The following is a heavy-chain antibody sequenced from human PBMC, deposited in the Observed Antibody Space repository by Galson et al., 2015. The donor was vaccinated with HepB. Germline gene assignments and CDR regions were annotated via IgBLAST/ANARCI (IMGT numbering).Heavy chain of an antibody. J-gene: IGHJ4*02. V-gene: IGHV3-21*01. D-gene: IGHD3-22*01. CDR2: ISSSSSYI. Sequence: SLRLSCAASGFTFSSYSMNWVRQAPGKGLEWVSSISSSSSYIYYADSVKGRFTISRDNAKNSLYLQTNSLRAEDTAVYYCARDLFNYYDSSGYSPSYWGQGTLVTVSS. CDR1: GFTFSSYS. CDR3: ARDLFNYYDSSGYSPSY.